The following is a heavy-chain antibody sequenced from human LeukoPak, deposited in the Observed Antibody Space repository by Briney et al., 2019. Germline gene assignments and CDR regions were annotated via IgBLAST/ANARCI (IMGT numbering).Heavy chain of an antibody. CDR1: GYTFTNSD. V-gene: IGHV1-8*01. D-gene: IGHD3-3*01. J-gene: IGHJ4*02. Sequence: ASVKVSCKASGYTFTNSDINWVRQATGQGLEWMGWMSPKNNNIGYAQKFQGRVTMTRDTSINTAYMELSSLISEDTAVYYCARGVGAVGDYWGQGTLVTVSS. CDR2: MSPKNNNI. CDR3: ARGVGAVGDY.